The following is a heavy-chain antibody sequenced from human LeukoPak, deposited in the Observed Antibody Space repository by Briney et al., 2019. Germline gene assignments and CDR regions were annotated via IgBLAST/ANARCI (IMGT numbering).Heavy chain of an antibody. CDR3: AIMHGYYDGTGYWVQ. Sequence: GGSLRLSCAASGFTFASYCMSWVRQAPGKGLEWVSFITTNGGRTSYADSVEGRFTISRDNPRNTLYMQMNSLRDEDTAVYYCAIMHGYYDGTGYWVQWGQGTLVTVSS. CDR1: GFTFASYC. D-gene: IGHD3-22*01. V-gene: IGHV3-23*01. J-gene: IGHJ1*01. CDR2: ITTNGGRT.